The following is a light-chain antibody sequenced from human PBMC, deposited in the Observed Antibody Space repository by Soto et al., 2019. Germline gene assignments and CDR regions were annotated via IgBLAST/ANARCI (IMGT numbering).Light chain of an antibody. V-gene: IGKV1-12*01. CDR2: DAS. CDR3: QQVDTFPYT. Sequence: DIQMTQSPSSVSASVGDRVTITCRASQGIGSWLAWYQQKPGEAPKFLIYDASTLQRGVPSRFSGSGAGTDFTLTISSLQPEDFATYYCQQVDTFPYTFGQGTKLEI. J-gene: IGKJ2*01. CDR1: QGIGSW.